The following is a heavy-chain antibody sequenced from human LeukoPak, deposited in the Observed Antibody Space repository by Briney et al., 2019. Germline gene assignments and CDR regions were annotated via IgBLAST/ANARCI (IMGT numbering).Heavy chain of an antibody. Sequence: GGSLRLSCAASGFTFSSYAMHWVRQAPGNGLEWVAVISYDGSNKYYADSVKGRFTISRDNSKNTLYLQMNSLRAEDTAVYYCARGDIVLMVYAIGVDYWGQGTLVTVSS. CDR1: GFTFSSYA. CDR3: ARGDIVLMVYAIGVDY. J-gene: IGHJ4*02. D-gene: IGHD2-8*01. V-gene: IGHV3-30-3*01. CDR2: ISYDGSNK.